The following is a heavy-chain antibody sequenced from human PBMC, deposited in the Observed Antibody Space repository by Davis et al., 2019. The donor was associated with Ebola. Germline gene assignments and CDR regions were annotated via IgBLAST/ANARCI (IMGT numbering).Heavy chain of an antibody. CDR1: GFTLTNYA. CDR2: VHGGNGNT. J-gene: IGHJ4*02. V-gene: IGHV1-3*01. Sequence: ASVKVSCKASGFTLTNYAIHWVRQAPGQRLEWMGWVHGGNGNTKYSQRFQGRVTITTDTSAGTAYLDLTSLRSDDTAVFYCARASFGYNSGWYADYWGPGSLVTVSS. CDR3: ARASFGYNSGWYADY. D-gene: IGHD6-19*01.